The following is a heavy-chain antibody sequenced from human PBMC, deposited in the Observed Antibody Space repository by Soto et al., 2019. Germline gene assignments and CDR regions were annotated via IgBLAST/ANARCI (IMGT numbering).Heavy chain of an antibody. D-gene: IGHD3-10*01. CDR2: INAANGNT. CDR1: GYTFTRYA. Sequence: QVQLVQSGAEVMRPGASVKVSCKASGYTFTRYAVHWVRQAPGQGLEWMGWINAANGNTEYFERFRGRVTITRDISASTVHMELTGLTSEDTAVYYWARRFMSAGWLDPWGQGTLVTVSS. CDR3: ARRFMSAGWLDP. J-gene: IGHJ5*02. V-gene: IGHV1-3*01.